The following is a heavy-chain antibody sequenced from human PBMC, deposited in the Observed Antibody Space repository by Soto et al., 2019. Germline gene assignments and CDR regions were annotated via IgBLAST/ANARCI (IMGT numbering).Heavy chain of an antibody. CDR1: GFSLSTSGVG. D-gene: IGHD3-3*01. V-gene: IGHV2-5*01. CDR3: AHSGGTGYDFLSGPHGEFDY. J-gene: IGHJ4*02. CDR2: IYWNDDK. Sequence: QITLKESGPTLVKPTQTLTLTCTFSGFSLSTSGVGVGWIRQPPGKALEWLARIYWNDDKRYSPSLKSRLTITKDTSKNQVVLTMTSMDPVDTATYYCAHSGGTGYDFLSGPHGEFDYWGQGTLVTVSS.